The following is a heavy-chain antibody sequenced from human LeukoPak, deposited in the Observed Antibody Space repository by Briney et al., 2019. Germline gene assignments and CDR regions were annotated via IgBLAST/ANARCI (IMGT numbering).Heavy chain of an antibody. CDR1: GYTFTSYY. CDR3: AREGVDIVATTSLDY. J-gene: IGHJ4*02. V-gene: IGHV1-46*01. D-gene: IGHD5-12*01. CDR2: INPSGGST. Sequence: ASVKVSCKAFGYTFTSYYMHWVRQAPGQGLEWMGIINPSGGSTSYAQKFQGRVTMTRDTSTSTDYMELSSLRSEDTAVYYCAREGVDIVATTSLDYWGQGTLVTVSS.